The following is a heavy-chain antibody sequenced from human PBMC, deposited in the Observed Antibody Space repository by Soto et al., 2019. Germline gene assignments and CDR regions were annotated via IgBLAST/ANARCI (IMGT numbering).Heavy chain of an antibody. CDR3: ARGRKYYDFWSGYSHPRYYFNY. D-gene: IGHD3-3*01. V-gene: IGHV4-34*01. CDR1: GGSFSGYC. Sequence: LSLTCAVYGGSFSGYCWSWIRQPPGKGLEWIGEINHSGRTNYNPSLKSRVTISVDTSKSQFSLKLCSVTAADTAVYYCARGRKYYDFWSGYSHPRYYFNYWGQGTLVTVSS. CDR2: INHSGRT. J-gene: IGHJ4*02.